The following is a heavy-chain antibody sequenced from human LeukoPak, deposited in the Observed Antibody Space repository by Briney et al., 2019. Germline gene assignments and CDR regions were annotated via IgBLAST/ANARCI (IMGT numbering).Heavy chain of an antibody. CDR3: TKDLGHSNSPLDS. J-gene: IGHJ4*02. Sequence: GGSLRLSCVASGFTLSGLWMHWVRQAPGKGLEWVSLISGDGDRTYYAASVKGRFTISRDNSKNSLYLQMNSLRSEDTALYFCTKDLGHSNSPLDSWGLGTLVTVSS. V-gene: IGHV3-43*02. CDR1: GFTLSGLW. D-gene: IGHD2-2*01. CDR2: ISGDGDRT.